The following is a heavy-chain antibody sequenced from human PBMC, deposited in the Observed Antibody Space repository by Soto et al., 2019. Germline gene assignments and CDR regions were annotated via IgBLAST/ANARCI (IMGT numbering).Heavy chain of an antibody. V-gene: IGHV1-2*04. CDR1: GYTITGYY. Sequence: ASVKVSGKASGYTITGYYMHWVRQAPGQGLEWMGWINPNSGGTNYAQKFQGWVTMTRDTSISTAYMELSRLRSDDTAVYYCARENIVATIRDYYYGMDVWGQGTKVTVSS. CDR2: INPNSGGT. J-gene: IGHJ6*02. D-gene: IGHD5-12*01. CDR3: ARENIVATIRDYYYGMDV.